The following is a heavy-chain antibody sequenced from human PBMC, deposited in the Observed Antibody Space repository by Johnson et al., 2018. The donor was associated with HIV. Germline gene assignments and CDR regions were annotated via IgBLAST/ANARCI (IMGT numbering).Heavy chain of an antibody. V-gene: IGHV3-11*01. D-gene: IGHD6-13*01. Sequence: QVQLVESGGGLVKPGGSLRLSCAASGFTFSDYYMSWIRQAPGKGLEWVSYISSSGTTIYYADSVKGRFTISRDNAKNSLHLQMNSLRAEDTALYYCARYSSSSRDTFDIWGQGTMLTVSS. CDR1: GFTFSDYY. J-gene: IGHJ3*02. CDR3: ARYSSSSRDTFDI. CDR2: ISSSGTTI.